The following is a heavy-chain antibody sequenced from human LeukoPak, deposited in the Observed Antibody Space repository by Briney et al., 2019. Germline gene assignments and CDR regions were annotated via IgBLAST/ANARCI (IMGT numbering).Heavy chain of an antibody. V-gene: IGHV3-9*01. J-gene: IGHJ3*02. CDR2: ISWNSGSI. Sequence: GGSLRLSCAASGFTFDDYAMHWVRQAPGKGLEWVSGISWNSGSIGYADSVKGRFTISRDNAKNSLYLQMNSLRAEDTALYYCAKDPDHLYDSSGYLDAFDIWGQGTLVTVSS. CDR1: GFTFDDYA. CDR3: AKDPDHLYDSSGYLDAFDI. D-gene: IGHD3-22*01.